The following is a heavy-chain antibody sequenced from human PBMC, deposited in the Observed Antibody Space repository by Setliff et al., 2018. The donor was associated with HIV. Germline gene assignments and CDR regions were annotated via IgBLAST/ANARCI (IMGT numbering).Heavy chain of an antibody. CDR3: ATRRSGGSCFDH. CDR2: INIDGSSA. D-gene: IGHD2-15*01. J-gene: IGHJ4*02. CDR1: GLNFTNYW. Sequence: PGGSLRLSCATSGLNFTNYWMHWVRQAPGKGLVWVSRINIDGSSAKYADFVKGRFTVSRDNAKGTLYLQMNTLRPDDTAVYFCATRRSGGSCFDHWGQGNMVTVSS. V-gene: IGHV3-74*01.